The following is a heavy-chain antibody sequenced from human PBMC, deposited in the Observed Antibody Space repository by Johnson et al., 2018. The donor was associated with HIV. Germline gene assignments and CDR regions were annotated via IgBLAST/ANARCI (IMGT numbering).Heavy chain of an antibody. CDR1: GFTFDDYA. CDR2: ISWNSGSI. V-gene: IGHV3-9*01. J-gene: IGHJ3*02. CDR3: AKDRAWRVGLASAFDS. Sequence: VQLVESGGGLVRPGRSLRLSCAASGFTFDDYAMHWVRQAPGKGLEWVSGISWNSGSIGYADSVKGRCTTSRANAKNSLYLQMNSLRAEDTALYYCAKDRAWRVGLASAFDSWGQGTMVTVSS. D-gene: IGHD2-21*01.